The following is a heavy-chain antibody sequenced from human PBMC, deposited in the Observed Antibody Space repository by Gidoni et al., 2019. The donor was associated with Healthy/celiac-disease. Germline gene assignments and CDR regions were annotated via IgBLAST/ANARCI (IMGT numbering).Heavy chain of an antibody. D-gene: IGHD3-22*01. CDR3: ATAYYYDSSGYSANLDI. J-gene: IGHJ3*02. Sequence: QVQLVQSGAEVKKPGASVKVSCKASGYTFTSYYMHWVRQAPGQGLEWMGIINPSGGSTSYAQKFQGRVTMTRDTSTSTVYMELSSLRSEDTAVYYCATAYYYDSSGYSANLDIWGQGTMVTVSS. CDR2: INPSGGST. V-gene: IGHV1-46*01. CDR1: GYTFTSYY.